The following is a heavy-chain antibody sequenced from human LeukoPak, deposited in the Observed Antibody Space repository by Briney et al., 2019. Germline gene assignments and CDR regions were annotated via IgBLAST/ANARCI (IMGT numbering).Heavy chain of an antibody. J-gene: IGHJ4*02. V-gene: IGHV3-23*01. Sequence: GGSLRLSCAASGFTFSNYAMSWVRQAPGKGLEWVSGISGSGDGTYYGDSVKGRFTISRDNSKNTLYLQMNSLRAEDTAVYYCAKEKQRNFDYWGQGTPVTVSS. CDR2: ISGSGDGT. CDR1: GFTFSNYA. CDR3: AKEKQRNFDY.